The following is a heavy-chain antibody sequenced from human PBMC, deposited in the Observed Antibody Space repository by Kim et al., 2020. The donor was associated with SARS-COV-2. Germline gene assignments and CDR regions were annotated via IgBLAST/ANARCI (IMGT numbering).Heavy chain of an antibody. D-gene: IGHD3-3*01. CDR3: TRSGFNYDFWSGYYHDAFDI. CDR1: GFTFGDYA. CDR2: IRSKAYGGTT. V-gene: IGHV3-49*03. Sequence: GGSLRLSCTASGFTFGDYAMSWFRQAPGKGLEWVGFIRSKAYGGTTEYAASVKGRFTISRDDSKSIAYLQMNSLKTEDTAVYYCTRSGFNYDFWSGYYHDAFDIWGQGTMVTVSS. J-gene: IGHJ3*02.